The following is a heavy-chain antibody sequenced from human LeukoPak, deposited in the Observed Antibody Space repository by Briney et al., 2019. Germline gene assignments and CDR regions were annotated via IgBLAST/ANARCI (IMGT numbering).Heavy chain of an antibody. CDR3: ASRVL. CDR2: IKQDGSEK. CDR1: GFNFNNYW. Sequence: GGSLRLSCAASGFNFNNYWMNWVRQAPGKGLEWVANIKQDGSEKYYVDSVKGRFTISRDNVKNSVYLQMNSLRAEDTGLYYCASRVLGGQGTLVTVSS. V-gene: IGHV3-7*01. J-gene: IGHJ4*02. D-gene: IGHD4/OR15-4a*01.